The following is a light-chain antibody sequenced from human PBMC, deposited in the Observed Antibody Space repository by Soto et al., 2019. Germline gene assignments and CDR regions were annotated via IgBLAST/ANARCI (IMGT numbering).Light chain of an antibody. CDR3: CSYAGSDTGV. J-gene: IGLJ3*02. CDR2: DVT. Sequence: QSALTQPRSVSGSPGQSVTISCTGTSSDVGAYNSVSWYQQHPGKAPKLMISDVTKRPSGVPDRFSGSKSGNTASLTISGLQAEDEADYYCCSYAGSDTGVFGGGTQVTVL. V-gene: IGLV2-11*01. CDR1: SSDVGAYNS.